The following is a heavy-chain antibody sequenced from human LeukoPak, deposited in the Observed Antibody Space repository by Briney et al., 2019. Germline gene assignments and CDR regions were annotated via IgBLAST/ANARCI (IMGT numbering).Heavy chain of an antibody. V-gene: IGHV3-30*18. J-gene: IGHJ4*02. D-gene: IGHD3-22*01. CDR2: ISYDGSNK. Sequence: GGSLRLSCAASGFTFSSYWMSWVRQAPGKGLEWVAVISYDGSNKYYADSVKGRFTISRDNSKNTLYLQMNSLRAEDTAVYYCAKSRSYYYDSSGYYAVDYWGQGTLVTVSS. CDR3: AKSRSYYYDSSGYYAVDY. CDR1: GFTFSSYW.